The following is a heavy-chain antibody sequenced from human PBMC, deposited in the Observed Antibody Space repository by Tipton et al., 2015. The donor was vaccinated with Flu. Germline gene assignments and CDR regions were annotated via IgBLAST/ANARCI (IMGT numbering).Heavy chain of an antibody. J-gene: IGHJ6*02. D-gene: IGHD2-15*01. CDR3: ARGIGQDLYYYYGMDV. CDR2: IYYIGST. V-gene: IGHV4-59*01. Sequence: TLSLTCTVSGGSISSYYWSWIRQPPGKGLEWIGYIYYIGSTNYNPFLKSRVTISVDTSKNQFSLKLSSVTAADTAVYYCARGIGQDLYYYYGMDVWGQGTTVTVSS. CDR1: GGSISSYY.